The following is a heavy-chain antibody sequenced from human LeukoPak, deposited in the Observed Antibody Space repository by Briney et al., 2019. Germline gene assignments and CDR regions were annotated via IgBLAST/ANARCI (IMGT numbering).Heavy chain of an antibody. CDR1: GFSFSSYG. CDR3: AKDRGLRSFGESRKRMDV. Sequence: GGSLRLSCAASGFSFSSYGMHWVRQAPGKGLEWVAFQHYDGINKYYVDSVKGRFTISRDDSKNTLYLQMSSLRADDTAVYYCAKDRGLRSFGESRKRMDVWGKGTTVTISS. V-gene: IGHV3-30*02. CDR2: QHYDGINK. D-gene: IGHD3-10*01. J-gene: IGHJ6*04.